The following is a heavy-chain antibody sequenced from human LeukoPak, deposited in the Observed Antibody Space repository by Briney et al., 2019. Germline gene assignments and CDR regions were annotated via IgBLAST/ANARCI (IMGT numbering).Heavy chain of an antibody. Sequence: GGSLRLSCAASGFTFSSYAMSWVRQGPGKGLEWVSAISGGGGSTYYADSVKGRFTISRDNSKNTLYLQMNSLKTEDTAVYYCVRVVTTSSGWYHFDNWGQGTLVTVSS. CDR3: VRVVTTSSGWYHFDN. CDR1: GFTFSSYA. J-gene: IGHJ4*02. V-gene: IGHV3-23*01. D-gene: IGHD6-13*01. CDR2: ISGGGGST.